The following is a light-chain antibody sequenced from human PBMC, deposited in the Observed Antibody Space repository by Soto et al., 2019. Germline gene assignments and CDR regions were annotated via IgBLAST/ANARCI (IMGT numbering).Light chain of an antibody. Sequence: QSVLTQPPSVSASPGQKVTISCSGSSSNIGSNHNHVCWYQHPPRTAPKLLIYDNNKRTSGIPDRFSASKSDTATTLGITGLETGDEANYYCGTWDSSLYAGVFGGGTKLTVL. CDR2: DNN. J-gene: IGLJ3*02. V-gene: IGLV1-51*01. CDR1: SSNIGSNHNH. CDR3: GTWDSSLYAGV.